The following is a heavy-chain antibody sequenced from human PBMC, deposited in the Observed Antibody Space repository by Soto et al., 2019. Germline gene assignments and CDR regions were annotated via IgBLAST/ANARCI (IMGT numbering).Heavy chain of an antibody. CDR2: INYSGST. V-gene: IGHV4-39*07. J-gene: IGHJ6*03. CDR1: GGHISSGGYY. CDR3: ARGTIAARMAIYYYQYYMDV. Sequence: SETLSLTCTVSGGHISSGGYYWSWIRQPPGKGLEWIGEINYSGSTNYNPSLKSRVTISVDTSKNQFSLKLSSVTAADTAVYYCARGTIAARMAIYYYQYYMDVWGKGTTVTVSS. D-gene: IGHD6-6*01.